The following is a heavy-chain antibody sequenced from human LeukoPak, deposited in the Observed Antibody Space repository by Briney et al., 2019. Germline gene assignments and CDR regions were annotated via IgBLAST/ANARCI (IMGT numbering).Heavy chain of an antibody. D-gene: IGHD3-22*01. V-gene: IGHV3-21*01. Sequence: PGGSLRLSCAVSGFTFSSYSMDWVRQAPGKGLEWVSSISSSSSYIYYADSVKGRFAISRDNAKNSLYLQMNSLRAEDTAVYYCARGHHYYDSSGSHDYWGQGTLVTVSS. J-gene: IGHJ4*02. CDR1: GFTFSSYS. CDR3: ARGHHYYDSSGSHDY. CDR2: ISSSSSYI.